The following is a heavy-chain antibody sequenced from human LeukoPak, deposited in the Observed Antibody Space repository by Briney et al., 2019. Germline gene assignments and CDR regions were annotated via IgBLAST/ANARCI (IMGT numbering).Heavy chain of an antibody. V-gene: IGHV1-18*01. CDR1: GYTFTSYG. CDR2: ISAYNGNT. Sequence: GASVKVSCKASGYTFTSYGISWVRQAPGQGLEWMGWISAYNGNTNYAQKLQGRVTMTTDTSTSTAYMELRSLRSDDTAVYYCARFWDGYNEGFWFDPWGQGTLVTVSS. D-gene: IGHD5-24*01. CDR3: ARFWDGYNEGFWFDP. J-gene: IGHJ5*02.